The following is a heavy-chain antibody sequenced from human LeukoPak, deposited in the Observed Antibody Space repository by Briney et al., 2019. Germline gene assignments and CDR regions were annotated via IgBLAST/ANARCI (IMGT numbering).Heavy chain of an antibody. CDR1: GFTVSSKY. CDR3: ARDLRGIHDY. CDR2: IYSGGST. J-gene: IGHJ4*02. Sequence: GGSLRLSCAASGFTVSSKYMSWVRQAPGKGLEWVSVIYSGGSTYYADSVKGRFTISRDNARNTLYLQMHSLRVEDTAVYYCARDLRGIHDYWGQGTLVTVSS. V-gene: IGHV3-66*01. D-gene: IGHD3-16*01.